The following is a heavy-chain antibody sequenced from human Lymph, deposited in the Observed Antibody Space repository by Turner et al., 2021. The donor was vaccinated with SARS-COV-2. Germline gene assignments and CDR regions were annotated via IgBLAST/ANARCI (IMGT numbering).Heavy chain of an antibody. V-gene: IGHV3-23*01. CDR1: GFTFSNYA. CDR2: ISGSGART. Sequence: EVQLLESGGDLVQPGGSLRLSCAASGFTFSNYAMSWVRQAPGKGLEWVSDISGSGARTYYADSVKGRFTISRDNSKNTLFLQMNSLRADDTAIYYRAKSPLGEDYFDYWGQGTLVTVSS. CDR3: AKSPLGEDYFDY. J-gene: IGHJ4*02. D-gene: IGHD3-16*01.